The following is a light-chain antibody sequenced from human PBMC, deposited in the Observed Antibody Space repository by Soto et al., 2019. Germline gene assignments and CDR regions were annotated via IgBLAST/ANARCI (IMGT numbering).Light chain of an antibody. CDR1: QVISNY. CDR3: QQSFSTLWT. CDR2: AAS. Sequence: DIQMTQSPSAISASVGDRVTITCRASQVISNYLNWYQQKPGKAPKLLIYAASSLQSGVPSRFSGSGSGTDFTLTISSLQPEDFATYYCQQSFSTLWTFGQGTKVDIK. V-gene: IGKV1-39*01. J-gene: IGKJ1*01.